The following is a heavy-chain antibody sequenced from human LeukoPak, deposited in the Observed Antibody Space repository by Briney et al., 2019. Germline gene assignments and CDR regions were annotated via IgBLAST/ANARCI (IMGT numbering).Heavy chain of an antibody. CDR3: GGSPAANCSSTSCYTGGFDY. CDR1: GYSISSGYY. D-gene: IGHD2-2*02. J-gene: IGHJ4*02. Sequence: SSETLSLTCAVSGYSISSGYYWGWIRQPPGQGLEWIGSIYHSGSTYYNPSLKSRVTISVDTSKNQFSLKLSSVTAADTAVYYCGGSPAANCSSTSCYTGGFDYWGQGTLVTVSS. CDR2: IYHSGST. V-gene: IGHV4-38-2*01.